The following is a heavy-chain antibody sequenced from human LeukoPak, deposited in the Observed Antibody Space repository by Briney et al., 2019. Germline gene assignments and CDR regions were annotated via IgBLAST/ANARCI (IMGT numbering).Heavy chain of an antibody. V-gene: IGHV3-30*04. CDR3: ARGSSGWYFPD. D-gene: IGHD6-19*01. CDR1: GYTFTGYY. Sequence: SCKASGYTFTGYYMHWVRQAPGKGLEWVAVTSYDEKNKYYADSVKGRFTVSRDNSRNTLYLQMNSLRAEDTAVYYCARGSSGWYFPDWGQGALVTVSS. CDR2: TSYDEKNK. J-gene: IGHJ4*02.